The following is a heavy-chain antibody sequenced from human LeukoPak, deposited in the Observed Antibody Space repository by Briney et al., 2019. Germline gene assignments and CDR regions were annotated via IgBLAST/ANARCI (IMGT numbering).Heavy chain of an antibody. CDR2: ISGLSSYT. CDR1: GVTFSRTA. Sequence: GGSLRLSCAASGVTFSRTAMNCVRQAPGKGLEWVSSISGLSSYTYYGESVKGRFSISRDNAKNSLYLQMNSLGAEDTATYYCGRAFPPLRTSSAGDLWGQGILVTVSS. CDR3: GRAFPPLRTSSAGDL. J-gene: IGHJ4*02. V-gene: IGHV3-21*01. D-gene: IGHD3-16*01.